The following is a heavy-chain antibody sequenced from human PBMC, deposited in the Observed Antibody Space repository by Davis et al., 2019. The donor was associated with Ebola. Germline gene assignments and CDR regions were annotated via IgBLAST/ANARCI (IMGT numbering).Heavy chain of an antibody. D-gene: IGHD2-2*01. CDR1: GGSISSYY. CDR3: ARDVIVPAAYYFDY. J-gene: IGHJ4*02. Sequence: SETLSLTCTVSGGSISSYYWSWIRQPAGKGLEWIGRIYTSGSTNYNPSLKSRVTMSVDTSKNQFSLKLSSVTAADTAVYYCARDVIVPAAYYFDYWGQGTLVTVSS. CDR2: IYTSGST. V-gene: IGHV4-4*07.